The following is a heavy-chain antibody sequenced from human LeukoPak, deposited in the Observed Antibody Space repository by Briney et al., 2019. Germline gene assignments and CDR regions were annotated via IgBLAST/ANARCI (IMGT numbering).Heavy chain of an antibody. D-gene: IGHD2-15*01. CDR1: GFTFSNAW. CDR3: ARDQKDIGGCEFDL. Sequence: GGALRLSCAASGFTFSNAWMSWVRQAPGKGLEWVSAISAGSDVIYYADSVKGRFAISRDNSKNTVYLQMDSLRAEDTALYYCARDQKDIGGCEFDLWGQGTLVTVSS. J-gene: IGHJ4*02. CDR2: ISAGSDVI. V-gene: IGHV3-23*01.